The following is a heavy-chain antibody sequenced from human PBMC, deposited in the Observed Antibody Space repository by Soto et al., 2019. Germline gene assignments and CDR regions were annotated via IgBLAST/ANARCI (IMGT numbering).Heavy chain of an antibody. D-gene: IGHD2-21*01. CDR1: GGSISSYY. CDR3: ARGPPHSH. Sequence: SETLSLTCTVSGGSISSYYWSWIRQPPGKGLEWIGYIYHSGSTYYNPSLKSRVTISVDRSKNQFSLKVSSVTAADTAVYYCARGPPHSHWGQGTLVTVSS. V-gene: IGHV4-59*12. J-gene: IGHJ4*02. CDR2: IYHSGST.